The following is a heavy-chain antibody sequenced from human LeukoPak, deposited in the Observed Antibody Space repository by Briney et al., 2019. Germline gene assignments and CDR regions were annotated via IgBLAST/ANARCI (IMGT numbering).Heavy chain of an antibody. V-gene: IGHV3-66*01. D-gene: IGHD2-2*01. CDR3: ARDGGSGYCSSSNCYEGFDY. CDR1: GFTFSAAW. J-gene: IGHJ4*02. Sequence: GGSLRLSCAASGFTFSAAWMNWVRQAPGKGLEWVSTIYSGESAYYADSVKGRFTISRDNSKNALVLQMNSLTAADTAVYYCARDGGSGYCSSSNCYEGFDYWGQGTLVTVSS. CDR2: IYSGESA.